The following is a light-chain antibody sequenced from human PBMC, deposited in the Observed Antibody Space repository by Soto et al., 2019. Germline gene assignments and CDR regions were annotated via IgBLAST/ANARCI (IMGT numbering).Light chain of an antibody. Sequence: QSALTQPPSASGSPGQSVTISCTGTSSDVGGYNYLSWYQQHPGKAPKLMIYEVSKRPSGVPDRFSGSKSGNTASLTVSGLQAEDEADYYCSSYAGSNSYVFGTGTKLTVL. CDR2: EVS. J-gene: IGLJ1*01. V-gene: IGLV2-8*01. CDR3: SSYAGSNSYV. CDR1: SSDVGGYNY.